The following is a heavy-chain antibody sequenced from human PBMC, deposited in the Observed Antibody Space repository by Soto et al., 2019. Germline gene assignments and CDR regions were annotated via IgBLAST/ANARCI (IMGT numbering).Heavy chain of an antibody. D-gene: IGHD1-1*01. CDR2: IWYDGSNK. Sequence: GGSLRLSCAASGFTFSSYGMHWVRQAPGKGLEWVAVIWYDGSNKYYADSVKGRFTISRDNSKNTLYLQMNSLRAEDTAVYYCARATEGSYLDYWGQGTLVTVSS. V-gene: IGHV3-33*01. CDR3: ARATEGSYLDY. CDR1: GFTFSSYG. J-gene: IGHJ4*02.